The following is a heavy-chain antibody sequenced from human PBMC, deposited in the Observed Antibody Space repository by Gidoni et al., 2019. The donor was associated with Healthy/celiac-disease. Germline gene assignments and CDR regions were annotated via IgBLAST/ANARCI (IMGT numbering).Heavy chain of an antibody. V-gene: IGHV3-7*03. J-gene: IGHJ3*02. Sequence: EVQLVESGGGLVQPGRSLRLSCAASGFTFSSYWMSWVRQAPGKGLEWVANIKQDGSEKYYVDSVKGRFTISRDNAKNSLYLQMNSLRAEDTAVYYCARDPPTDAFDIWGQGTMVTVSS. CDR3: ARDPPTDAFDI. CDR2: IKQDGSEK. CDR1: GFTFSSYW.